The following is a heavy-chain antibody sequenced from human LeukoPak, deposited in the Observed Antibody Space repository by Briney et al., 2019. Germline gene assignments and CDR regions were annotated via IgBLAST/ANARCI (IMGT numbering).Heavy chain of an antibody. CDR1: GFTFSSYA. CDR2: ISYDGSNK. V-gene: IGHV3-30*04. D-gene: IGHD1-14*01. J-gene: IGHJ6*03. CDR3: TTLVTLSYYMDV. Sequence: PGGSLRLSCAASGFTFSSYAMHWVRQAPGKGLEWVAVISYDGSNKYYADSVKGRFTISRDNSKNTLYLQMNSLKTEDTAVYYCTTLVTLSYYMDVWGKGTTVTISS.